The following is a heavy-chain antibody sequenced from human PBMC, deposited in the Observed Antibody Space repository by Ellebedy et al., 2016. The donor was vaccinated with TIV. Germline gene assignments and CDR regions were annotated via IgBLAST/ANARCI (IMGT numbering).Heavy chain of an antibody. CDR2: ISSSSSYI. V-gene: IGHV3-21*01. CDR3: ARVKYYDRPRAFDI. CDR1: GFTFSSYS. J-gene: IGHJ3*02. D-gene: IGHD3-22*01. Sequence: GESLKISCAASGFTFSSYSMNWVRQAPGKGLEWVSSISSSSSYIYYADSVKGRFTISRDNAKNSLYLQMNSLRAEDTAVYYCARVKYYDRPRAFDIWGQGTMVTVSS.